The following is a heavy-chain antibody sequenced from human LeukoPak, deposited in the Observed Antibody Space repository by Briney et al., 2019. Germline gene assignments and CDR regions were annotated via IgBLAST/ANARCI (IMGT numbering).Heavy chain of an antibody. J-gene: IGHJ4*02. CDR1: GGSITSGDYY. CDR3: ARRLGYQLLYMNY. Sequence: SETLSLTCTVSGGSITSGDYYWSWIRQPPGKGLEWIGEINHSGSTNYNPSLKSRVTISVDTSKNQFSLKLSSVAAADTAVYYCARRLGYQLLYMNYWGQGTLVTVSS. V-gene: IGHV4-34*01. CDR2: INHSGST. D-gene: IGHD2-2*02.